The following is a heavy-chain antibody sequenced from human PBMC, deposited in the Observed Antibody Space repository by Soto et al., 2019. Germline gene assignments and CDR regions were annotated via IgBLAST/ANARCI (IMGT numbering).Heavy chain of an antibody. CDR3: ATTYTGSYSFYFDS. CDR1: TFIFSNAY. J-gene: IGHJ4*02. CDR2: GRSKADGGTT. Sequence: EVPLMESGGGLVQPGGSLRLSCAASTFIFSNAYINWVRQAPGKGPEWVGRGRSKADGGTTDYAAPVIGRFTISRDNSKNTLHLQMDSLKTEDTAVYYCATTYTGSYSFYFDSWGQGTLVTVSS. D-gene: IGHD1-26*01. V-gene: IGHV3-15*07.